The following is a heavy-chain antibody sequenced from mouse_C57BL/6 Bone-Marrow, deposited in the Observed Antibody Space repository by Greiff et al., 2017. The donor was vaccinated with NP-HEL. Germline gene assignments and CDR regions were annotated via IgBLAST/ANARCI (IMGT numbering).Heavy chain of an antibody. CDR1: GFTFSNYW. V-gene: IGHV6-3*01. D-gene: IGHD4-1*01. J-gene: IGHJ2*01. CDR3: TGRLGGFDD. Sequence: EVKLEESGGGLVQPGGSMKLSCVASGFTFSNYWMNWVRQSPEKGLEWVAQIRLKSDNYATHYAESVKGRFTISRDDSKSSVYLQMNNLRAEDTGIYYCTGRLGGFDDWGQGTTLTVSS. CDR2: IRLKSDNYAT.